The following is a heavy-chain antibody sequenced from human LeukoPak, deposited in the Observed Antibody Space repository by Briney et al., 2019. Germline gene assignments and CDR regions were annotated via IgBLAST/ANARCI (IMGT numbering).Heavy chain of an antibody. J-gene: IGHJ5*02. V-gene: IGHV3-74*03. D-gene: IGHD3-16*01. Sequence: GGSLRLSCAASGFTFSTYWMHWVRQAPGKGLVWVSRIKGDGTITTYADSVRGRFTISRDNAKNSLSLQMNSLRAEDTAVYYCVKGGWLDDWGQGTLVTVSS. CDR3: VKGGWLDD. CDR1: GFTFSTYW. CDR2: IKGDGTIT.